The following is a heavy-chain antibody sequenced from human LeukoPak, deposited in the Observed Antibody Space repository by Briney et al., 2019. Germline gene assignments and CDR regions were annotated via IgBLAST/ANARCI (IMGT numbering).Heavy chain of an antibody. CDR3: ARYDYSYFDF. D-gene: IGHD3-16*01. Sequence: GGSLRLSCAASGFTFSSYEMNWVRQAPGKGLEWVSYISSSGSTIYYADSVKGRFTISRDKSKNTIFLQMNSLRAEDTALYYCARYDYSYFDFWGQGTLVTVSS. J-gene: IGHJ4*02. V-gene: IGHV3-48*03. CDR1: GFTFSSYE. CDR2: ISSSGSTI.